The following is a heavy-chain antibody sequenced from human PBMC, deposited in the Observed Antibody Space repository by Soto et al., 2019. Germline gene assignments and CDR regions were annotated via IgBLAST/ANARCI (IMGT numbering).Heavy chain of an antibody. J-gene: IGHJ4*02. V-gene: IGHV3-15*07. CDR2: IKSKIDGGTT. CDR1: GFIVSSAW. Sequence: EVQLVESGGGLVKPGGSLRLSCTVSGFIVSSAWMNWVRQAPGKGLEWVGRIKSKIDGGTTDYAAPVQGRFTISLEESKNMLYRQMVSQANEDTDFYYCTPAHQRALTEGAARYWGQRNMVT. D-gene: IGHD2-21*02. CDR3: TPAHQRALTEGAARY.